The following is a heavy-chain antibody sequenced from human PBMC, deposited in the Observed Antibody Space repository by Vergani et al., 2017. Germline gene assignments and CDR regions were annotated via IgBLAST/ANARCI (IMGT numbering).Heavy chain of an antibody. CDR2: IYTSGST. Sequence: QVQLQESGPGLVKPSQTLSLTCTVSGGSISSGSYYWSWIRQPAGKGLEWIGRIYTSGSTNYNPSLKSRVTMSVDTSKNQFSLKLSSVTAADTVVYYCARAGSGDPFYYGSGTYYMDVWGKGTTVTVSS. CDR1: GGSISSGSYY. J-gene: IGHJ6*03. V-gene: IGHV4-61*02. D-gene: IGHD3-10*01. CDR3: ARAGSGDPFYYGSGTYYMDV.